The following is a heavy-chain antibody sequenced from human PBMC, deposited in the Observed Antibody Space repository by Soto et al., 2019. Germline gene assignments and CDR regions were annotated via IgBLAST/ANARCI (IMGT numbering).Heavy chain of an antibody. V-gene: IGHV3-7*01. J-gene: IGHJ3*02. CDR1: GFTFSSYW. CDR3: ARGYCSGGSCYAGAFDI. CDR2: IKQDGSEK. D-gene: IGHD2-15*01. Sequence: EVQLVESGGGLVQPGGSLRLSCAASGFTFSSYWMTWVRQAPGKGLEWVANIKQDGSEKNYVDSVKGRFTISRDNAKNSLYLQLYSLRVDDTAVYYCARGYCSGGSCYAGAFDIWGQGTRVTVSS.